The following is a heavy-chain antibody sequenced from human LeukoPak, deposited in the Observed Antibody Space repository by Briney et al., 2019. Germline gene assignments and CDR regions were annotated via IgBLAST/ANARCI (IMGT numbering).Heavy chain of an antibody. D-gene: IGHD3-3*01. CDR3: ALAYDFWSGYGRDAFDI. J-gene: IGHJ3*02. V-gene: IGHV3-48*02. Sequence: GGSLRLSCAASGFTFSSYSMNWVRQAPGKGLEWVYYISSSSSTIYYADSVKGRFTISRDNAKNSLYLQMNSLRDEDTAVYYCALAYDFWSGYGRDAFDIWGQGTMVTVSS. CDR2: ISSSSSTI. CDR1: GFTFSSYS.